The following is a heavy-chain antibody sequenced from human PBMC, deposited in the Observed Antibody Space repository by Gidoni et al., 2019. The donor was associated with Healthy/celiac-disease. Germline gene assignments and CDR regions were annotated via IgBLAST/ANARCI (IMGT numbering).Heavy chain of an antibody. V-gene: IGHV3-30*18. CDR1: GFPFSSYG. CDR3: AKAPTVTTRLLPVGD. D-gene: IGHD4-17*01. CDR2: ISYDGSNK. J-gene: IGHJ4*02. Sequence: QVQLVESGGGVVQPGRSLRLSCAASGFPFSSYGMHWVRQAPGKGLEWVAVISYDGSNKYYADSVKGRFTISRDNSKNTLYLQMNSLRAEDTAVYYCAKAPTVTTRLLPVGDWGQGTLVTVSS.